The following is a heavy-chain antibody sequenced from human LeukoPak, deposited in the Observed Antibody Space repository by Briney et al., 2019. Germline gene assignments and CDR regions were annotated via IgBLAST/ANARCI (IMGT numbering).Heavy chain of an antibody. CDR1: GYTFTSYD. Sequence: ASVKVSCKASGYTFTSYDINWVRQATGQGLEWMGWMNPNSGNTGYAQKFQGRVTMTRNTSISTAYMELSSLRSEDTAVYYCARRYYDFWSGYFDSSNWFDPWGQGTLVTVSS. V-gene: IGHV1-8*01. CDR2: MNPNSGNT. CDR3: ARRYYDFWSGYFDSSNWFDP. J-gene: IGHJ5*02. D-gene: IGHD3-3*01.